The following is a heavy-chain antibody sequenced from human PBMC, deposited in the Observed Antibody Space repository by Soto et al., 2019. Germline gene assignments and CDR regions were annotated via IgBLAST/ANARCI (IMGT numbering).Heavy chain of an antibody. CDR3: AKDGLWFGEADAFDI. J-gene: IGHJ3*02. CDR2: ISGSGGST. CDR1: GFTFSSYA. D-gene: IGHD3-10*01. Sequence: EVQLLESRGGLVQPGGSLRLSCAASGFTFSSYAMSWVRQAPGKGLEWVSAISGSGGSTYYADSVKDRFTISRDNSKNTLYLQMNSLRAEDTAVYYCAKDGLWFGEADAFDIWGQGTMVTVSS. V-gene: IGHV3-23*01.